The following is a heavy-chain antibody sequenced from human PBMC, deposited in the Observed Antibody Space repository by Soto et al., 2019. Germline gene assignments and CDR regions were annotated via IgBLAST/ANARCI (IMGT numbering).Heavy chain of an antibody. V-gene: IGHV4-31*03. Sequence: QVQLQESGPGLVKPSQTLSLTCTVSGGSISSGGYYWSWIRQHPGKGLEWIGYIYYSGSTYYNPSLKSRVTIXXDXSXXQFSLKLSSVTAADTAVYYCARGVSSGYLDDAFDIWGQGTMVTVSS. J-gene: IGHJ3*02. CDR2: IYYSGST. CDR3: ARGVSSGYLDDAFDI. CDR1: GGSISSGGYY. D-gene: IGHD3-22*01.